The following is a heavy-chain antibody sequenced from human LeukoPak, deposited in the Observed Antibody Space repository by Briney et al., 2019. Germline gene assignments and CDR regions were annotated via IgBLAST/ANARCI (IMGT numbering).Heavy chain of an antibody. V-gene: IGHV4-34*01. J-gene: IGHJ6*02. D-gene: IGHD3-16*01. CDR3: ARGPPGLLGGMDV. CDR2: INHSGST. Sequence: PSETLSLTCAVYGVSFSGYYWSWIRQPPGKGLEWMGDINHSGSTNYNPSLKSRVTISVDASNNQFPLQLSSMTAAPTAVYYFARGPPGLLGGMDVWGQGTTVTVSS. CDR1: GVSFSGYY.